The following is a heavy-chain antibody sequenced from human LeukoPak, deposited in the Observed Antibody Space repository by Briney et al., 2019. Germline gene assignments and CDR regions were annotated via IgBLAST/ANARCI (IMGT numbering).Heavy chain of an antibody. CDR1: GGTFSSYA. V-gene: IGHV1-69*04. Sequence: SVKVSCKASGGTFSSYAISWVRQAPGQGLEWMGRIIPILGIANYAQKFQGRVTITADKSTSTAYMELSSLRSEDTAVYYCAREKGGHYYYGMDVWGQGTTVTVSS. J-gene: IGHJ6*02. CDR3: AREKGGHYYYGMDV. D-gene: IGHD2-15*01. CDR2: IIPILGIA.